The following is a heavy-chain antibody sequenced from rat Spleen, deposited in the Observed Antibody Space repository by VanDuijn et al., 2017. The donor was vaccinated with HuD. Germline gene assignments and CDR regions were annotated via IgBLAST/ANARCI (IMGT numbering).Heavy chain of an antibody. V-gene: IGHV5-7*01. CDR3: ARRMGRVGNWFAY. Sequence: EVQLVESGGGLVQPGRSLKLSCAASGFTFSDYNMAWVRQAPKKGLEWVATISYDGSSTYYRDSVKGRFTISRDNAKSTLYLQMDSLRSEDTATYYCARRMGRVGNWFAYWGQGTLVTVSS. J-gene: IGHJ3*01. CDR2: ISYDGSST. CDR1: GFTFSDYN. D-gene: IGHD1-11*01.